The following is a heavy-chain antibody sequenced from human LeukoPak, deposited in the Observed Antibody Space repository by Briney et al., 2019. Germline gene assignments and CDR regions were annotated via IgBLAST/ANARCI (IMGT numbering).Heavy chain of an antibody. D-gene: IGHD4-23*01. V-gene: IGHV3-53*01. CDR1: GFTFRKYN. Sequence: PGGSLRLSCAASGFTFRKYNMNWVRQAPGKGLEWVSLIYSGGTTYYADSVKGRFTISRDNSKNTLYLQMNSLRAEDTAVYYCARRAGGYSHPYDYWGQGILVTVSS. J-gene: IGHJ4*02. CDR2: IYSGGTT. CDR3: ARRAGGYSHPYDY.